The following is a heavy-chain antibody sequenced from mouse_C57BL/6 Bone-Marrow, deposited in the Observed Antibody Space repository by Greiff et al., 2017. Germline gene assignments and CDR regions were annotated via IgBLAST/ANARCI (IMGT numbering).Heavy chain of an antibody. D-gene: IGHD2-4*01. CDR3: ARRGLRYWYFDV. J-gene: IGHJ1*03. CDR1: GYSFTSYF. Sequence: EVQLQQSGPELVKPGDSVKISCKASGYSFTSYFMNWVMQSHGKSLAWIGRINPYNGDTFYNQKFKGKATLTVDKSSSTAHMELRSLTSEDSAVYYCARRGLRYWYFDVWGTGTTVTVSS. V-gene: IGHV1-20*01. CDR2: INPYNGDT.